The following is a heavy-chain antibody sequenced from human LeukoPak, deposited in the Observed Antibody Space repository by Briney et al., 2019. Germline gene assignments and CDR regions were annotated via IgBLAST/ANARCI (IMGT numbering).Heavy chain of an antibody. D-gene: IGHD6-6*01. Sequence: SQTLSLTCAISGDSVSSNSAAWNWIRQSPSRGLEWLGRTYYRSKWYNDYAVSVKSRITINPDTSKNQFSLQLNSVTPEDTAVYYCARDLLYSSSTPNYYYYGMDVWGQGTTVTVSS. J-gene: IGHJ6*02. V-gene: IGHV6-1*01. CDR1: GDSVSSNSAA. CDR2: TYYRSKWYN. CDR3: ARDLLYSSSTPNYYYYGMDV.